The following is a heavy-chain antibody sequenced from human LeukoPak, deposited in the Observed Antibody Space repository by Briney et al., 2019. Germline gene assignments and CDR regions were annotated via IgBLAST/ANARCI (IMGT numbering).Heavy chain of an antibody. J-gene: IGHJ2*01. V-gene: IGHV1-2*06. Sequence: ASVKVSCKASGHTFTGYYMHWLRQAPGQGLEWMGRINPNSGGTNYAQKFQGRVTMTRDTSISTAYMELSRLRSDDTAVYYCAREADIVSFDLWGRGTRVTVPS. D-gene: IGHD3-16*02. CDR1: GHTFTGYY. CDR3: AREADIVSFDL. CDR2: INPNSGGT.